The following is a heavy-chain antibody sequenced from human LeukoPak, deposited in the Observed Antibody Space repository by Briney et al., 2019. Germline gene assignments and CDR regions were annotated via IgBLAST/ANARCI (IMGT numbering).Heavy chain of an antibody. CDR1: GGTFSSYA. V-gene: IGHV1-69*13. CDR2: IIPIFGTA. CDR3: ASTSPSHGGYFDY. Sequence: ASVKVSCKASGGTFSSYAISWVRQAPGQGLEWMGGIIPIFGTANYAQKFQGRVTITADESTSTAYMELRSLRSDDTAVYYCASTSPSHGGYFDYWGQGTLVTVSS. D-gene: IGHD3-3*01. J-gene: IGHJ4*02.